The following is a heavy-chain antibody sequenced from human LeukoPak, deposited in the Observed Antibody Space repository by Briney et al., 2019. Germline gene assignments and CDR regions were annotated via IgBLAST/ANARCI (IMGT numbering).Heavy chain of an antibody. CDR3: ARGRNAGGLDY. CDR1: GFTFSDYS. V-gene: IGHV3-48*04. CDR2: ISKNSGTI. D-gene: IGHD5-24*01. Sequence: GGSLRLSCVASGFTFSDYSMDWVRQAPGPGLEWMSYISKNSGTIDYADSVRGRFTVSRDNAKNSLRLQMNSLRVEDTGIYYCARGRNAGGLDYWGQGVLVTVSS. J-gene: IGHJ4*02.